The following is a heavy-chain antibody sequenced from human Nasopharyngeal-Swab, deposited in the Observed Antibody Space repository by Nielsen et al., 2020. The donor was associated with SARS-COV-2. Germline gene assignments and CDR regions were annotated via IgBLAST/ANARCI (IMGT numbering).Heavy chain of an antibody. V-gene: IGHV4-34*01. CDR1: GGSFSGYY. CDR2: IYYSGST. J-gene: IGHJ2*01. Sequence: SEDLSLTCAVYGGSFSGYYWSWIRQPPGKGLEWIGSIYYSGSTYYNPSLKSRVTISVDTSKNQFSLKLSSVTAADTAVYYCASAVWYFDLWGRGTLVTVSS. CDR3: ASAVWYFDL.